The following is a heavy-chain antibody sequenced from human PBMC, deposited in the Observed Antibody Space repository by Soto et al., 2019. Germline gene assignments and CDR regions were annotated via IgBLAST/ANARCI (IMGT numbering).Heavy chain of an antibody. CDR1: GYTFTYRY. Sequence: ASVKVSCKASGYTFTYRYLHWVRQAPRQALEWMGWITPFNGNTNYAQKFQDRVTITRDRSMSTAYMELSSLRSEDTAMYYCASNAEEITIFGVVNSRFDPWGQGTLVTVSS. CDR3: ASNAEEITIFGVVNSRFDP. V-gene: IGHV1-45*03. J-gene: IGHJ5*02. D-gene: IGHD3-3*01. CDR2: ITPFNGNT.